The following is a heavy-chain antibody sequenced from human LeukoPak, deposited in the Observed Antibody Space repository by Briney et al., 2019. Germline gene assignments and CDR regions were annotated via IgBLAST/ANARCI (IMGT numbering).Heavy chain of an antibody. CDR2: IRYDGSNK. J-gene: IGHJ4*02. CDR1: GFTFSSYG. CDR3: ARARYCSGGSCSTHLDY. V-gene: IGHV3-30*02. D-gene: IGHD2-15*01. Sequence: PGGSLRLSCAASGFTFSSYGMHWVRQAPGKGLEWVAFIRYDGSNKYYADSVKGRFTISRDNSKNTLYLQMNSLRTEDTAVYYCARARYCSGGSCSTHLDYWGQGTLVTVSS.